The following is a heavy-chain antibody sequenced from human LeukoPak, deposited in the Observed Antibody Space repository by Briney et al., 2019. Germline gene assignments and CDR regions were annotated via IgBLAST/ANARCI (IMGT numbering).Heavy chain of an antibody. J-gene: IGHJ4*02. CDR1: GFTFSSYA. V-gene: IGHV3-23*01. CDR2: ISGSGGST. CDR3: AKLRSGWYLIDY. Sequence: GGSLRLSCAASGFTFSSYAMSWARQAPGKGLEWVSAISGSGGSTYYADSVKGRFTISRDNSKNTLYLQMNSLRAEDTAVYYCAKLRSGWYLIDYWGQGTLVTVSS. D-gene: IGHD6-19*01.